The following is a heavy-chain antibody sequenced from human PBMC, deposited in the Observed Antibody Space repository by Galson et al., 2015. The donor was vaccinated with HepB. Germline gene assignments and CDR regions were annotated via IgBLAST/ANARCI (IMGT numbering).Heavy chain of an antibody. CDR2: IIPILGTV. J-gene: IGHJ4*02. CDR3: ARVPGDYFDY. Sequence: SVKVSCKASGGTFSDYAISRVRQAPGQGLEWMGRIIPILGTVNYAQKFQGRVTITVDKSTSTAYMELSSLRSEDTAVYYCARVPGDYFDYWGQGTLVTVSS. CDR1: GGTFSDYA. V-gene: IGHV1-69*04.